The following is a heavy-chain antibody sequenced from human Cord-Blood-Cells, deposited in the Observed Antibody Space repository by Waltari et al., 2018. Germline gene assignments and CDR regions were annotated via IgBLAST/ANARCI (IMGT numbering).Heavy chain of an antibody. CDR2: INAGNGNT. V-gene: IGHV1-3*01. Sequence: QVQLVQSGAEVKKPGASVKVSCKASGYTLTSYAMHWVRQAPGQRLEWMGWINAGNGNTKYSQKFQGRVTITRDTSASTAYMELSSLRSEDTAVYYCARGGWSHSSSWYYFDYWGQGTLVTVSS. D-gene: IGHD6-13*01. J-gene: IGHJ4*02. CDR3: ARGGWSHSSSWYYFDY. CDR1: GYTLTSYA.